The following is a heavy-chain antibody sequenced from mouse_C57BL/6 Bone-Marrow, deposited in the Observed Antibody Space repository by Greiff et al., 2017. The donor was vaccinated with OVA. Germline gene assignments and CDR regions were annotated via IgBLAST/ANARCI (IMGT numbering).Heavy chain of an antibody. D-gene: IGHD2-4*01. CDR2: ISPGDGDT. V-gene: IGHV1-82*01. J-gene: IGHJ2*01. CDR1: GYAFSSSW. CDR3: ASYYDSNRFDY. Sequence: QVQLQQSGPELVKPGASVKISCKASGYAFSSSWLNWVKQRPGKGLDWIGRISPGDGDTNYNGKFKCKAKLTADKSSSTAYMQLSSLTSEDSAVYFCASYYDSNRFDYWGQGTTLTVSS.